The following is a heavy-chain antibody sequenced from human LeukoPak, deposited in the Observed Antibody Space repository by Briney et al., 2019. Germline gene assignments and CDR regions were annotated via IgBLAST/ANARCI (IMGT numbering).Heavy chain of an antibody. CDR3: VLEDYYGSGSSGY. Sequence: SETLSLTCTVSGGSISSSTYYWGWLRQPPGKGLEWIGSIYHSGSTYYNPSLKSRVTISVDTSKNQFSLRLSSVTAADTAVYYCVLEDYYGSGSSGYWGHGTQVIVSS. J-gene: IGHJ4*01. D-gene: IGHD3-10*01. CDR1: GGSISSSTYY. CDR2: IYHSGST. V-gene: IGHV4-39*07.